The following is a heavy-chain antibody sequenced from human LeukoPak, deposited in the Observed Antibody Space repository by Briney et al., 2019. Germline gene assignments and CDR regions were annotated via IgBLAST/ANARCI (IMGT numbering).Heavy chain of an antibody. J-gene: IGHJ4*02. CDR3: ARGSPHDY. Sequence: ASVKVSCTASGYTFSNDVVTWVRQAPGQGLEWMGWINTYNSHTNYAQKLQGRVTMTTDTSTTTAYMELRSLRSDDTAVYYCARGSPHDYWGQGTLVTVSS. V-gene: IGHV1-18*01. CDR1: GYTFSNDV. CDR2: INTYNSHT.